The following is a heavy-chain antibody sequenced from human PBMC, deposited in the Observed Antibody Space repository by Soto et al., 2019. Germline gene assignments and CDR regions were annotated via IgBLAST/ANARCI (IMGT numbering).Heavy chain of an antibody. CDR2: IDPSDSYT. J-gene: IGHJ6*02. CDR1: GYSFTIYW. D-gene: IGHD6-6*01. V-gene: IGHV5-10-1*01. Sequence: PGESLKISCNGSGYSFTIYWISWVRQMPGKGLEWMGRIDPSDSYTNYSPSFQGHVTISADKSISTAYLQWSSLKASDTAMYYCASSYSSSSSAWYYGMDVWGQGTTVTVSS. CDR3: ASSYSSSSSAWYYGMDV.